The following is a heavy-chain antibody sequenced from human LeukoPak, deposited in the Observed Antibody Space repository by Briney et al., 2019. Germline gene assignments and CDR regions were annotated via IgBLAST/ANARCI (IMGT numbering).Heavy chain of an antibody. J-gene: IGHJ4*02. V-gene: IGHV3-64*01. D-gene: IGHD6-19*01. CDR3: ARESRQWLVLGGVDY. CDR1: GMTFSNHP. Sequence: GGSLRLSCAASGMTFSNHPMHWVRQAPGKGLEHVSAISGNGGTTYYANSVKGRFTVSRDNSKNTLYLQMGSLRAEDMAVYYCARESRQWLVLGGVDYWGQGTLVTVSS. CDR2: ISGNGGTT.